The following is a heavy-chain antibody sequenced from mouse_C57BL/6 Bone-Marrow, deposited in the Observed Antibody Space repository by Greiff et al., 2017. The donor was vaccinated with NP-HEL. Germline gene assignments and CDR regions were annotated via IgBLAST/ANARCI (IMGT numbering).Heavy chain of an antibody. J-gene: IGHJ3*01. V-gene: IGHV1-64*01. Sequence: VQLQQPGAELVKPGASVKLSCKASGYTFTSYRMHWVKQRPGQGLEWIGMIHPNSGSTNYNEKFKSKATLTVDKSSSTAYMQLSSLTSEDSAVYYCARGRLRRGAWFAYWGQGTLVTVSA. CDR2: IHPNSGST. CDR1: GYTFTSYR. D-gene: IGHD2-4*01. CDR3: ARGRLRRGAWFAY.